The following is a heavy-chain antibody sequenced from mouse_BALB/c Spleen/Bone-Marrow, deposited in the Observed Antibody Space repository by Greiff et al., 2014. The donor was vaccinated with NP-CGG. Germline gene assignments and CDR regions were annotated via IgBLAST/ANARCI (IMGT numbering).Heavy chain of an antibody. CDR2: ISSGGSYT. V-gene: IGHV5-6*01. CDR3: ASRHCCDRSAWWYFDV. D-gene: IGHD1-2*01. J-gene: IGHJ1*01. Sequence: DVQLVESGGDLVKPGGSLKLSCAASGFTFSNYGMSWVRQTPDKRLEWVATISSGGSYTYYPDSLKGRFTISRDNAKNTLYLQMSSLKSEDTAVYYVASRHCCDRSAWWYFDVWGAGTTVTVSS. CDR1: GFTFSNYG.